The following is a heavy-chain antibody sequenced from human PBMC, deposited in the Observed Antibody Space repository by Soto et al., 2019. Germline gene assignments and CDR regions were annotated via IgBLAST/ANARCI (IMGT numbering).Heavy chain of an antibody. CDR3: ARKFSGGYCSSTSCPQYNWFDP. V-gene: IGHV4-59*01. CDR1: GGSISSYY. D-gene: IGHD2-2*01. CDR2: IYYSGST. J-gene: IGHJ5*02. Sequence: SETLSLTCTVSGGSISSYYWSWIRQPPGRGLEWIGYIYYSGSTNYNPSLKSRVTISVDTSKNQFSLKLSSVTAADTAVYYCARKFSGGYCSSTSCPQYNWFDPGGQGTLVTVS.